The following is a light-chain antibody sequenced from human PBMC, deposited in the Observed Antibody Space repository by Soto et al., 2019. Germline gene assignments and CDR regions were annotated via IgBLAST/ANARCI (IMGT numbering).Light chain of an antibody. CDR3: QQYANLPPFT. V-gene: IGKV1-33*01. Sequence: DIQMTQSPSSLSASVGDRVTITCQASQDINNFLNWYQQKPGKAPKLLIYDASNLETGVPPRFSGSGSGTDFTFTISSLQPEDIATYYCQQYANLPPFTFGQGTRLEIK. J-gene: IGKJ5*01. CDR2: DAS. CDR1: QDINNF.